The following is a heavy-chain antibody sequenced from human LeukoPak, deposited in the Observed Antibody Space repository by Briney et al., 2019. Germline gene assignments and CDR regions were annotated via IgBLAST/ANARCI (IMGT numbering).Heavy chain of an antibody. CDR2: ISSFGDDI. V-gene: IGHV3-23*01. CDR3: AKDWYYYDSSGPDYGMDV. J-gene: IGHJ6*02. D-gene: IGHD3-22*01. CDR1: GFTFSDYY. Sequence: GGSLRLSCAASGFTFSDYYMSWVRQAPGKGLEWISSISSFGDDIESADSVTGRFTISRDNSKNTLYLQMNSLRAEDTAVYYCAKDWYYYDSSGPDYGMDVWGQGTTVTVSS.